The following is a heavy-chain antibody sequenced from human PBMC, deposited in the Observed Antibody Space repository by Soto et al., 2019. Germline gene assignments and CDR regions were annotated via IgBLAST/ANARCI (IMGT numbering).Heavy chain of an antibody. V-gene: IGHV2-5*01. CDR1: GLSLNSTGVG. CDR2: ISWNNNK. Sequence: QITLKESGPTLVKPTQTLTLTYTFSGLSLNSTGVGVGWIRQPPGKALEWLALISWNNNKLYSPSMRTRLSITKDTYKNQVVITVTNMDPEDTGKYYCAHGRLVRGSNWFDPWGQGTLVIVSS. J-gene: IGHJ5*02. D-gene: IGHD3-10*01. CDR3: AHGRLVRGSNWFDP.